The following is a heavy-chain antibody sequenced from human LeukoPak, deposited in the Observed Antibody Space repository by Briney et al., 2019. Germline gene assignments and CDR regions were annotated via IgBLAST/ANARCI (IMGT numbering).Heavy chain of an antibody. Sequence: ASVKVSCKVSGYTLTELSMHWVRQAPGKGLEWMGGFDPEDGETIYAQKFQGRVTMTEDTSTDTAYMELSSLRSEDTAVYYCATEGGVTTSFDYWGQGTLVTVSS. CDR3: ATEGGVTTSFDY. V-gene: IGHV1-24*01. CDR2: FDPEDGET. CDR1: GYTLTELS. J-gene: IGHJ4*02. D-gene: IGHD4-17*01.